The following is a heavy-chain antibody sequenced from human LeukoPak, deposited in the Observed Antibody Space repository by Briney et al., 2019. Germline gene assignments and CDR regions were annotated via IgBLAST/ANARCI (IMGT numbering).Heavy chain of an antibody. V-gene: IGHV4-39*07. Sequence: SETLSLTCTVSGGSISSSGYYWGWIRQPPGKGLEWIGNIYYSGSTYYNPSLKSQVTISVDTSKNQFSLKLSSVTAADTAVYFCAREDNPFEYWGQGTLVTVSS. CDR2: IYYSGST. D-gene: IGHD1-14*01. CDR1: GGSISSSGYY. CDR3: AREDNPFEY. J-gene: IGHJ4*02.